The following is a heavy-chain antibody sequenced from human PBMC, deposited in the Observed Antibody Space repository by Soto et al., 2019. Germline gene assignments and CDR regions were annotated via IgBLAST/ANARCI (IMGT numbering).Heavy chain of an antibody. CDR2: IIPIFGTA. CDR3: ARAGGYSSGWYPPALLDY. CDR1: GGTFSSYA. D-gene: IGHD6-19*01. V-gene: IGHV1-69*13. J-gene: IGHJ4*02. Sequence: ASVKVSCKASGGTFSSYAISWVRQAPGQGLEWMGGIIPIFGTANYAQKFQGRVTITADESTSTAYMELSSLRSEDTAVYYCARAGGYSSGWYPPALLDYWGQGTLVTVSS.